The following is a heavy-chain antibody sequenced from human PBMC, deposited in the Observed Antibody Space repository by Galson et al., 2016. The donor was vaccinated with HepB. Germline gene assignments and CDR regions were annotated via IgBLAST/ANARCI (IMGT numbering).Heavy chain of an antibody. D-gene: IGHD1-26*01. CDR3: ARAGWKLPTGDAFGI. V-gene: IGHV4-61*01. Sequence: ETLSLTCTVSGGSVSNNSYYWSWIRQPPGKGLEWIGYIYSSGNTHSNPSLKSRVTISVDTSKNQLSLKLSPVTAADTAVYHCARAGWKLPTGDAFGIWGQGTMVAVSS. CDR1: GGSVSNNSYY. J-gene: IGHJ3*02. CDR2: IYSSGNT.